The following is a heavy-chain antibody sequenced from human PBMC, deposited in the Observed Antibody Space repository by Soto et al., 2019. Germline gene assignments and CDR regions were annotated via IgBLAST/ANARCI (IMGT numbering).Heavy chain of an antibody. V-gene: IGHV1-69*13. Sequence: ASVKVSCKASGGTFSSYAISWVRQAPGQGLEWMGGIIPIFGTANYAQKFQGRVTITADESTSTAYMELSSLRSEDTAVCYCARDGQASSGTGTYYYYGKDVWGQGNTVTVS. J-gene: IGHJ6*02. CDR1: GGTFSSYA. CDR3: ARDGQASSGTGTYYYYGKDV. D-gene: IGHD1-1*01. CDR2: IIPIFGTA.